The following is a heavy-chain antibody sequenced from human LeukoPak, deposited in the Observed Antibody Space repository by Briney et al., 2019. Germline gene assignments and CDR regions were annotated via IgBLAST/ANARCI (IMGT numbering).Heavy chain of an antibody. J-gene: IGHJ4*02. Sequence: PSETLSLTCTVSGGSISSSSYYWGWLRQPPGQGRVWIGSIYYSGSNYYNQSLKSRVTISVDTSKNQFSLKLSSVTAAGTAVYYCAREGIRVTSEIDYWGQGTLVTVSS. CDR1: GGSISSSSYY. D-gene: IGHD4-17*01. CDR3: AREGIRVTSEIDY. V-gene: IGHV4-39*07. CDR2: IYYSGSN.